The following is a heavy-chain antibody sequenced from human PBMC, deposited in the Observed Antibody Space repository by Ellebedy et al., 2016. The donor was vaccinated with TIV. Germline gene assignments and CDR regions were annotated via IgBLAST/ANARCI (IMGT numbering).Heavy chain of an antibody. CDR1: GYNFIDYG. CDR2: ISAYYGST. V-gene: IGHV1-18*01. D-gene: IGHD5-24*01. J-gene: IGHJ4*02. CDR3: VREMEASGTISFAY. Sequence: AASVKVSCKTSGYNFIDYGVSWVRQAPGQGLEWMGWISAYYGSTTYAQSLQGRVTLTRDQSTSTLYMELRSLRFDDTAVYYCVREMEASGTISFAYWGQGTLVTVSS.